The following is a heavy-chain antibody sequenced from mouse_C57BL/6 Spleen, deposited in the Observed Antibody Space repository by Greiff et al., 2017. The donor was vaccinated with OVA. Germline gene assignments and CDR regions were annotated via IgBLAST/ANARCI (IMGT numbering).Heavy chain of an antibody. D-gene: IGHD1-1*02. Sequence: QVQLQQSGAELVKPGASVKMSCKASGYTFTSYWITWVKQRPGQGLEWIGDTYPGSGSTNYNEKFKSKATLTVDTSSSTAYMQLSSLTSEDSAVYYCARGAIGVGPRRVDWYFDVWGTGTTVTVSS. CDR2: TYPGSGST. V-gene: IGHV1-55*01. CDR3: ARGAIGVGPRRVDWYFDV. J-gene: IGHJ1*03. CDR1: GYTFTSYW.